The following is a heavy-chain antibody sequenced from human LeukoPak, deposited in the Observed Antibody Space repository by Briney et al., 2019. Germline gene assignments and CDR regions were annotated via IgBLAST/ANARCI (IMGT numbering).Heavy chain of an antibody. J-gene: IGHJ4*02. CDR1: GGSISTSGYY. Sequence: SETLSLTCTVSGGSISTSGYYWGWIRQPPGKGLEWIVSVIHSGTTYYNPSLRSRVIVSMDTSKKQFSLRLSSVTAADTAVYYCARHDYDSSGHRRDYYFDYWSQGTLVTVSS. CDR2: VIHSGTT. CDR3: ARHDYDSSGHRRDYYFDY. V-gene: IGHV4-39*01. D-gene: IGHD3-22*01.